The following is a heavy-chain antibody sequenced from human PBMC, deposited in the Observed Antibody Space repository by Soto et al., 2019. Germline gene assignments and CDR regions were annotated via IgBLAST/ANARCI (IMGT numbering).Heavy chain of an antibody. CDR2: ISGGGGSI. V-gene: IGHV3-23*01. J-gene: IGHJ3*01. Sequence: EVQVLESGGGLVHPGGSLRLSCAASGVNCNTYAMSWVRQAPGQGLEWVSGISGGGGSIHYVDSVKGRFTISRDNSKNTLYLQMNSLRGEDTAVYYCAKGKSSNYVSHAFDVWGQGTMVTVSS. D-gene: IGHD3-10*02. CDR3: AKGKSSNYVSHAFDV. CDR1: GVNCNTYA.